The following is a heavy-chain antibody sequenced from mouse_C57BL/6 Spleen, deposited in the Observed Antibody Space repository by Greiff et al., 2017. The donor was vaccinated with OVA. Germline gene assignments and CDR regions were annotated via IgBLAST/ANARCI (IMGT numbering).Heavy chain of an antibody. J-gene: IGHJ2*01. V-gene: IGHV1-81*01. CDR1: GYTFTSYG. D-gene: IGHD1-1*01. CDR3: ARSSITTVVATEGYYFDY. Sequence: VKLMQSGAELARPGASVKLSCKASGYTFTSYGISWVKQRTGQGLEWIGEIYPRSGNTYYNEKFKGKATLTADKSSSTAYMELRSLTSEDSAVYFCARSSITTVVATEGYYFDYWGQGTTLTVSS. CDR2: IYPRSGNT.